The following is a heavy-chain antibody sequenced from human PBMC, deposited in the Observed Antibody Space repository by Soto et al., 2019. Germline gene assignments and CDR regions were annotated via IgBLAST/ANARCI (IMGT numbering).Heavy chain of an antibody. CDR1: GYTFTSYG. D-gene: IGHD3-3*01. V-gene: IGHV1-18*01. J-gene: IGHJ6*02. Sequence: EASVKVSCKASGYTFTSYGISWVRQAPGQGLEWMGWISAYNGNTNYAQKLQGRVTMTTDTSTSTAYMELRSLRSDDTAVYYCARDSTPGAAIFGVVIIRNYYYYGMDVWGQGTTVTVSS. CDR2: ISAYNGNT. CDR3: ARDSTPGAAIFGVVIIRNYYYYGMDV.